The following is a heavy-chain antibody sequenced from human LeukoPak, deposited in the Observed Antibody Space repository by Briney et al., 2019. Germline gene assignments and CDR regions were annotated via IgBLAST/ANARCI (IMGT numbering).Heavy chain of an antibody. V-gene: IGHV3-30*18. J-gene: IGHJ5*02. Sequence: GRSLRLSCAASGFTFSSYGMHWDRQAPGKGLEWVAVISYDGSNKYYADSVKGRFTISRDNSKNTLYLQMNSLRAEDTAVYYCAKDPRITIFGVVPPDNWFDPWGQGTLVTVSS. D-gene: IGHD3-3*01. CDR2: ISYDGSNK. CDR3: AKDPRITIFGVVPPDNWFDP. CDR1: GFTFSSYG.